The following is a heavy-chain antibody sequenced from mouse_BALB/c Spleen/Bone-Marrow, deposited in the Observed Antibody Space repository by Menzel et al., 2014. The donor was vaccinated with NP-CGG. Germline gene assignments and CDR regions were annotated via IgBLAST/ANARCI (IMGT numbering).Heavy chain of an antibody. V-gene: IGHV5-6*02. D-gene: IGHD4-1*01. J-gene: IGHJ2*01. CDR3: ARRGTGTGSYYFDY. CDR1: GFTFSNYG. CDR2: ISRVGSYT. Sequence: EVMLVESGGDLVKPGGSLKLSCAASGFTFSNYGMSWVRQTPDKRLEWVATISRVGSYTYYPDSVKGRCTISRDNAKNTLFLQMSSLKSEDTAMYYCARRGTGTGSYYFDYWGQGTTLTGSS.